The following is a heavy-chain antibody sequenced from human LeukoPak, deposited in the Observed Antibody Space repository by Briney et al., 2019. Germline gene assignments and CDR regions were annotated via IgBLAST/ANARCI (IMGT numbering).Heavy chain of an antibody. V-gene: IGHV1-2*02. D-gene: IGHD3-10*01. CDR2: INPNSGGT. Sequence: GASVTVSFKSSGYAFTGYYMHWVRQAPGQGLEWMGWINPNSGGTNYAQKFQGRVTMTRDTSISTAYMELSRLRSDDTAVYYCARDIMGSGSYPPNKNWFDPWGQGTLVTVSS. J-gene: IGHJ5*02. CDR3: ARDIMGSGSYPPNKNWFDP. CDR1: GYAFTGYY.